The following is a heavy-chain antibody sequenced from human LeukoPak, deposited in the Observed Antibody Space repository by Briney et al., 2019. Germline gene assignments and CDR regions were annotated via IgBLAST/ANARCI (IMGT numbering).Heavy chain of an antibody. CDR1: GFTFSSYE. D-gene: IGHD3-22*01. J-gene: IGHJ4*02. V-gene: IGHV3-48*03. Sequence: GGSLRLSCAASGFTFSSYEMNWVRRAPGKGLEWVSYISSSGSTIYYADSVKGRFTISRDNAKNSLYLQMNSLRAEDTAVYYCARESYDSSTVDYWGQGTLVTVSS. CDR2: ISSSGSTI. CDR3: ARESYDSSTVDY.